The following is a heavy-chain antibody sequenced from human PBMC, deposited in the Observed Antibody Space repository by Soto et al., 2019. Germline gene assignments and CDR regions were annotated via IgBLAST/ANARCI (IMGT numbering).Heavy chain of an antibody. CDR3: ARVRCSSTSCYTHYYYYGMDV. Sequence: AAVKVSCKASGVTCSSYAISWVRQAPGQGLEWMGGIIPSFGTANYAQKFQGRVTITADESTSTAYMELSSLRSEDTAVHYCARVRCSSTSCYTHYYYYGMDVWGQGTTVTVSS. J-gene: IGHJ6*02. D-gene: IGHD2-2*02. CDR1: GVTCSSYA. CDR2: IIPSFGTA. V-gene: IGHV1-69*13.